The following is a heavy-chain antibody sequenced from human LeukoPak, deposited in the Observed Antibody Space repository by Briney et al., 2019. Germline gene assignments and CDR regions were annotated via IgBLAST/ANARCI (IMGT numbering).Heavy chain of an antibody. CDR3: EKGGY. CDR2: ISVGAEYI. Sequence: PGGSLRLSCAASGFTFSTYVMNWFRQAPGKGLEWVSTISVGAEYIFYADSVKGRFTISRDNTKNTLYLQMNSLRAEDTAIYYCEKGGYWGQGTLVTVSS. CDR1: GFTFSTYV. V-gene: IGHV3-23*01. J-gene: IGHJ4*02.